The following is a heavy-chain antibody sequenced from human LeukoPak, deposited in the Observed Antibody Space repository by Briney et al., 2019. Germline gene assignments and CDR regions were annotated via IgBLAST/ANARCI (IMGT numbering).Heavy chain of an antibody. D-gene: IGHD2-21*02. J-gene: IGHJ5*02. CDR3: ARSKVPATGNWFDP. V-gene: IGHV4-34*01. CDR1: GGSFSGYY. CDR2: INHSGGT. Sequence: SETLSLTCAVYGGSFSGYYWSWIRQPPGKGLEWIGEINHSGGTNYNPSLKSRVTISVGTSKSQFSLKLSSVTAADTAVYYCARSKVPATGNWFDPWGQGTLVTVSS.